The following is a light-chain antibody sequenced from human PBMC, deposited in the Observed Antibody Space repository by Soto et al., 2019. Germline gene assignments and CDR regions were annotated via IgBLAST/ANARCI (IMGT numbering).Light chain of an antibody. CDR3: QQYGSSPT. CDR1: QSVSSTY. V-gene: IGKV3-20*01. J-gene: IGKJ5*01. CDR2: GAS. Sequence: EIVLTQSPGTLSLSPGERATLSCRASQSVSSTYLAWYQQKPGQAPRLLVYGASSRATGISDRFSGSGSGTDFTLTSSRLEPEDFAVYYCQQYGSSPTFGQGTRLEVE.